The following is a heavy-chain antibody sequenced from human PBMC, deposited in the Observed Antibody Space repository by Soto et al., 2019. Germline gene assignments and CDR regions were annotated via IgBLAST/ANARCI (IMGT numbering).Heavy chain of an antibody. Sequence: GGSLRLSCAASGFIFSDYYMNWVRQAPGKGLEWVSTISKSGDNTHYSESVKGRFTISRDNSKNTLYLQMNSLRAEDTALYYCARDPSTGYADYWGQGTLVTVSS. CDR1: GFIFSDYY. D-gene: IGHD3-9*01. V-gene: IGHV3-23*01. J-gene: IGHJ4*02. CDR2: ISKSGDNT. CDR3: ARDPSTGYADY.